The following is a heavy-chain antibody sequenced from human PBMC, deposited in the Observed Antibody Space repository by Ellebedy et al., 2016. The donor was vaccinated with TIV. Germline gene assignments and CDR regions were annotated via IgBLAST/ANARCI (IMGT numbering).Heavy chain of an antibody. V-gene: IGHV1-69*04. D-gene: IGHD5-12*01. CDR2: IIPILGIA. CDR3: ARDRGYSGYGDY. CDR1: GGTFSSYA. Sequence: ASVKVSCKASGGTFSSYAISWVRQAPGQGLEWMGRIIPILGIANYAQKFQGRVTITADKSTSTAYMELSSLRSEDTAVYYCARDRGYSGYGDYWGQGTLVTVS. J-gene: IGHJ4*02.